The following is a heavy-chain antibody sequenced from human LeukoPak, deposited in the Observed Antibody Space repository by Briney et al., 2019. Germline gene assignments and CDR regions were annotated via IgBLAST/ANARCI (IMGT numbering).Heavy chain of an antibody. V-gene: IGHV4-34*01. Sequence: PSETLSLTCAVYGGSFSGYYWSWIRQPPGKGLEWIGEINHSGSTNYNPSLKSRVTISVDTSKNQFPLKLSSVTAADTAVYYCARGLGPGPGSLPGGYWGQGTLVTVSS. CDR2: INHSGST. CDR3: ARGLGPGPGSLPGGY. D-gene: IGHD3-10*01. CDR1: GGSFSGYY. J-gene: IGHJ4*02.